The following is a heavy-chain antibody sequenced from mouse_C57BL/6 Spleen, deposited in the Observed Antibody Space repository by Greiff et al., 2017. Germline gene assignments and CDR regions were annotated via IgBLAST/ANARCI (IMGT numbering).Heavy chain of an antibody. Sequence: EVKVVESGGGLVKPGGSLKLSCAASGFTFSSYAMSWVRQTPEKRLEWVATISDGGSYTYYPDNVKGRFTISRDNAKNNLYLQMSHLKSEDTAMYYCARLTTVVERTYYFDYWGQGTTLTVSS. CDR1: GFTFSSYA. CDR3: ARLTTVVERTYYFDY. CDR2: ISDGGSYT. D-gene: IGHD1-1*01. V-gene: IGHV5-4*03. J-gene: IGHJ2*01.